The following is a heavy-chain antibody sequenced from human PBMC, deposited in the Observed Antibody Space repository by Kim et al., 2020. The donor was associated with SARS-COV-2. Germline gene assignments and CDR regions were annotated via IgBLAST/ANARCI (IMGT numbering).Heavy chain of an antibody. Sequence: GGSLRLSCAASGFIFNTCGMHWVRQPPGKGLEWVTFISDDGSNKDYAESVKGRFAVSRDNSKNTLYLQMNNLRPEDTAVYWCAKDRRSGFIWYTTWFDPWGQGTLVSVSS. CDR1: GFIFNTCG. V-gene: IGHV3-30*18. D-gene: IGHD6-13*01. CDR2: ISDDGSNK. J-gene: IGHJ5*02. CDR3: AKDRRSGFIWYTTWFDP.